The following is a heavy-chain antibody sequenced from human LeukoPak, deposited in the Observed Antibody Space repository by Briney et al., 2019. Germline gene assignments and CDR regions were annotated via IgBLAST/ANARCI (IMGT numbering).Heavy chain of an antibody. CDR2: ISSSGSTI. CDR3: ARDSYYYYYMDV. V-gene: IGHV3-11*04. Sequence: GGSLRLSCAASGFTFSDYYMSWIRQAPGKGLEGVSYISSSGSTIYYADSVKGRFTISRDNAKNSLYLQMNSLRAEDTAVYYCARDSYYYYYMDVWGKGTTVTVSS. CDR1: GFTFSDYY. J-gene: IGHJ6*03.